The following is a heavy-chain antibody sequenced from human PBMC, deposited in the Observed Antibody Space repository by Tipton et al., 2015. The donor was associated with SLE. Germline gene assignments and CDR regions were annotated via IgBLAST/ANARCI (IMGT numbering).Heavy chain of an antibody. CDR2: INHSGST. CDR1: GGSFSGYY. CDR3: ARTSPYYYDSSGYYGDAFDI. D-gene: IGHD3-22*01. V-gene: IGHV4-34*01. J-gene: IGHJ3*02. Sequence: TLSLTCAVYGGSFSGYYWNWIRQPPGKGLEWIGEINHSGSTNYNPSLKSRVTISVDTSKNQFSLKLSSVTAADTAVYYCARTSPYYYDSSGYYGDAFDIWGQGTMVTVSS.